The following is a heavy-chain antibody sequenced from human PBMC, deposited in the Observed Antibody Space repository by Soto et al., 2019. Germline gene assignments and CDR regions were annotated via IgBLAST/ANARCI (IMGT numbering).Heavy chain of an antibody. J-gene: IGHJ4*02. V-gene: IGHV3-7*01. CDR2: ISGGASDK. D-gene: IGHD3-16*01. CDR3: VRKVWHRFDS. Sequence: EVQLLESGGRLVQPGGSLRLSCAASGFMFSAYWMSWVRQDPGKGLEWVATISGGASDKFYVDSVKGRFTISRDDSKNTLYLQMNSLRDEDTAVYYCVRKVWHRFDSWGQGTLVTVSS. CDR1: GFMFSAYW.